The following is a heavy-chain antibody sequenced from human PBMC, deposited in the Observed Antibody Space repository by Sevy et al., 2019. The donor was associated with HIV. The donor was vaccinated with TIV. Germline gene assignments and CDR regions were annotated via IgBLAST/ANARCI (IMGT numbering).Heavy chain of an antibody. Sequence: QPGGSLRLSCTASGFTFGDYAINWFRQAPGKGLEWIGFIRNKGHGGATDYAASVEGRFTISRDDFKNFAYLEMNSLKTEDTAVYYCARDKWERPPYYYRGMDVWGQGTTVTVSS. J-gene: IGHJ6*02. V-gene: IGHV3-49*03. CDR3: ARDKWERPPYYYRGMDV. CDR2: IRNKGHGGAT. D-gene: IGHD1-26*01. CDR1: GFTFGDYA.